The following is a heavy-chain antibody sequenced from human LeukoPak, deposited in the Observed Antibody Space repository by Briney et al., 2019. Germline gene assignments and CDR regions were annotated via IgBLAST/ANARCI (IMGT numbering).Heavy chain of an antibody. D-gene: IGHD6-25*01. V-gene: IGHV3-23*01. J-gene: IGHJ4*02. CDR1: GFTFSSNG. CDR2: ISGSGGST. Sequence: PGGSLRLSCAASGFTFSSNGMNWVRQAPGKGLEWVSAISGSGGSTYYADSVKGRFTISRDNSKNTLYLQMNSLRAEDTAVYYCAKATAKYYFDYWGQGTLVTVSS. CDR3: AKATAKYYFDY.